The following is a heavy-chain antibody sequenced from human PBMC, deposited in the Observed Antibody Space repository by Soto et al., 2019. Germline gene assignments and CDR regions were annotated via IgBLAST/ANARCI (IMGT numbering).Heavy chain of an antibody. CDR2: ISLYNGNT. CDR3: AIYHLELFRFDY. D-gene: IGHD2-2*01. CDR1: DFSFTSHG. J-gene: IGHJ4*02. Sequence: QIQLVQSGPEVKKPGASMKVTCKAYDFSFTSHGISWVRQAPGQGLEWMGWISLYNGNTNYAQQFQGRVTMTTDTSTSTAYMELRSLRSDDTAMYFCAIYHLELFRFDYWGQGTLVTVSS. V-gene: IGHV1-18*04.